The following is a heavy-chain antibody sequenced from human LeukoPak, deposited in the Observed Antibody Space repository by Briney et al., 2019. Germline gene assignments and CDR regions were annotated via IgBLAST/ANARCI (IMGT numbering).Heavy chain of an antibody. J-gene: IGHJ1*01. V-gene: IGHV1-46*01. Sequence: GASVKVSCKASGYTFTSCYMHWVRQAPGQGLEWMGIINPSGGSTSYAQKFQGRVTMTRDTSTSTVYMELSSLRSEDTAVYYCARETRGSNVVVVAATAHFQHWGQGTLVTVSS. CDR2: INPSGGST. CDR1: GYTFTSCY. D-gene: IGHD2-15*01. CDR3: ARETRGSNVVVVAATAHFQH.